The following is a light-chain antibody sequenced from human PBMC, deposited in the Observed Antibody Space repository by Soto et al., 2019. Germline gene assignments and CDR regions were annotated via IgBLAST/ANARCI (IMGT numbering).Light chain of an antibody. CDR1: SSDVGDHNY. Sequence: QSALTQPPSVSGSPGQSVTISCSGTSSDVGDHNYVSRYQQQPGKAPKLMIYDVSERPSGVPHRFSGSKSGNTASLTISGLQAEDEADYYCCSYAGSYFYVFGTGTKLTVL. CDR3: CSYAGSYFYV. V-gene: IGLV2-11*01. J-gene: IGLJ1*01. CDR2: DVS.